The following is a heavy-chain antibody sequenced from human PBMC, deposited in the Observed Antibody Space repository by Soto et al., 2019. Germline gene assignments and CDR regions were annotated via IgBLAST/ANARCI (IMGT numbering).Heavy chain of an antibody. CDR2: ISYDGSNK. V-gene: IGHV3-30-3*01. CDR1: GFTFSSYA. J-gene: IGHJ6*02. Sequence: QVQLVESGGGVVQPGRSLRLSCAASGFTFSSYAIHWVRQAPGKGLEWVAVISYDGSNKYYADSVKGRFTISRDNSKNTLYLQMNSLRAEDTAVYYCARVGDGYNYAFYGMDVWGQGTTVTVSS. CDR3: ARVGDGYNYAFYGMDV. D-gene: IGHD5-12*01.